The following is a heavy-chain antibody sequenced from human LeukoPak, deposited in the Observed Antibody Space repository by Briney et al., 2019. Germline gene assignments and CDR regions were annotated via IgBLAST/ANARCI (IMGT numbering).Heavy chain of an antibody. CDR2: IKSDGSST. CDR3: ARAFSSSFDY. Sequence: PGGSLRLSCAASGFTFSRYWMHWVSRAPGKGLMWVSRIKSDGSSTIYADSVKGRFTISRDNAKNTLYLQMNSLRAEDTAVYYCARAFSSSFDYWGQGTLVTVSS. V-gene: IGHV3-74*01. J-gene: IGHJ4*02. D-gene: IGHD6-19*01. CDR1: GFTFSRYW.